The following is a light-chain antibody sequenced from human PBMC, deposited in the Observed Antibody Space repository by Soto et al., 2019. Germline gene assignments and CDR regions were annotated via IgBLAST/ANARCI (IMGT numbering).Light chain of an antibody. CDR3: SSYTSRSTLV. CDR2: EVS. J-gene: IGLJ1*01. V-gene: IGLV2-14*01. Sequence: QSALTPPASVSGSPGQSITISCTGTSSDVGGYNYVSWYQQHPGKAPNLMIYEVSNRPSGVSNRFSGSKSGNTASLTISGLKAEDEADYYCSSYTSRSTLVFGTGTKLTVL. CDR1: SSDVGGYNY.